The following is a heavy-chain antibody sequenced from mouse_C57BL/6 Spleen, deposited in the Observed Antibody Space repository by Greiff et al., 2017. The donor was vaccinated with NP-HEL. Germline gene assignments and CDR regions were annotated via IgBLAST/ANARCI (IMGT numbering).Heavy chain of an antibody. D-gene: IGHD2-4*01. CDR1: GYAFSSYW. Sequence: VQLQQSGAELVKPGASVKISCKASGYAFSSYWMNWVKQRPGKGLEWIGQIYPGDGDTNYNGKFKGKATLTADKSSRTAYMQLSSLTSEDSAVYFCARRDSYDYDFDYWGQGTTLTVSS. V-gene: IGHV1-80*01. CDR3: ARRDSYDYDFDY. CDR2: IYPGDGDT. J-gene: IGHJ2*01.